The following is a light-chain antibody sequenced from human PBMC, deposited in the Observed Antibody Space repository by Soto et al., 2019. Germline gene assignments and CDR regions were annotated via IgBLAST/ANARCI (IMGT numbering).Light chain of an antibody. CDR3: MQGTHWPWT. J-gene: IGKJ1*01. Sequence: DVVMTQSPLSLPVTLGQPASISCRSSQSLIHSDGSTYLSWFQQRPSRSPRRLIYEVSDRDSGVPDRFSGSGSGTDFTLKISRVEAEDVGVYYCMQGTHWPWTFGQGTEVEIK. CDR1: QSLIHSDGSTY. V-gene: IGKV2-30*02. CDR2: EVS.